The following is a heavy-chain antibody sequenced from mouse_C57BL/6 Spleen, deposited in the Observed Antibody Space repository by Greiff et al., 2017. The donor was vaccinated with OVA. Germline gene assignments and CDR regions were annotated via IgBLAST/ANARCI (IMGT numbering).Heavy chain of an antibody. CDR3: TRGHYYGSSYGYFDV. D-gene: IGHD1-1*01. Sequence: EVQGVESGGGLVQPGGSMKLSCAASGFTFSDAWMDWVRQSPEKGLEWVAEIRNKANNHATYYAESVKGRFTISRDDSKSSVYLQMNSLRAEDTGIYYCTRGHYYGSSYGYFDVWGTGTTVTVSS. CDR1: GFTFSDAW. J-gene: IGHJ1*03. V-gene: IGHV6-6*01. CDR2: IRNKANNHAT.